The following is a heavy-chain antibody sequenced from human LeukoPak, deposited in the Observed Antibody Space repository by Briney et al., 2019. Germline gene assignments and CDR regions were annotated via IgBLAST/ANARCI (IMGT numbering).Heavy chain of an antibody. CDR3: ARDATMVRGVT. Sequence: SETLSLTCTVSGYSISSGYYWGWIRQPPEKGLEWIGSIYHSGSTYYNPSLKSRVTISVDTSKNQFSLKLSSVTAADTAVYYCARDATMVRGVTWGQGTLVTVSS. J-gene: IGHJ5*02. CDR1: GYSISSGYY. CDR2: IYHSGST. V-gene: IGHV4-38-2*02. D-gene: IGHD3-10*01.